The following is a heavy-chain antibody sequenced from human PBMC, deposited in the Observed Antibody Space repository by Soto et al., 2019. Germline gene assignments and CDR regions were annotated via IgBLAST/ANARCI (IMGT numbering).Heavy chain of an antibody. D-gene: IGHD2-15*01. CDR3: ARAINCSAGSCRYYYYGMDV. CDR1: GGTFSSYA. V-gene: IGHV1-69*01. CDR2: IIPIFGTA. J-gene: IGHJ6*02. Sequence: QVQLVQSGAEVKKPGSSVKVSCKASGGTFSSYAISWVRQAPGQGLEWMGGIIPIFGTANYAQKFQGRVTITADESTSTAYMELSSLRSEDTAVYYCARAINCSAGSCRYYYYGMDVWGQGTTVTVSS.